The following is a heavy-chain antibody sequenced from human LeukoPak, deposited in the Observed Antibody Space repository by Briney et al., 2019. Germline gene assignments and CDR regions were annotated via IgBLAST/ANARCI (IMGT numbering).Heavy chain of an antibody. Sequence: PSETLSLTCAVYGGSFSGFYWSWIRQPPGKGLEWIGYIYYSGSTNYNPSLKSRVTISVDTSKTQFSLKLSSVTAADTAVYYCARVGGGSSGYYFPLDYWGQGTLVTVSS. CDR2: IYYSGST. D-gene: IGHD3-22*01. CDR1: GGSFSGFY. CDR3: ARVGGGSSGYYFPLDY. J-gene: IGHJ4*02. V-gene: IGHV4-59*01.